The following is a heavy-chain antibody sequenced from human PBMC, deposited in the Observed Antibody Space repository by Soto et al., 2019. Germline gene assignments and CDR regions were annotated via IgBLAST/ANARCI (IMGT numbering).Heavy chain of an antibody. D-gene: IGHD3-16*01. V-gene: IGHV3-33*05. CDR3: ARWGTTGGLDV. J-gene: IGHJ4*02. Sequence: VQLVESGGGVVQPGTSLRLSCVGSGFTFRSYVIHWVRQAPGKGLEWVALTSYYGSNNFYGDSVKGRFTISRHNSRNTVELQMDSLRFEDTAVYYCARWGTTGGLDVWGQGTLVSVSS. CDR2: TSYYGSNN. CDR1: GFTFRSYV.